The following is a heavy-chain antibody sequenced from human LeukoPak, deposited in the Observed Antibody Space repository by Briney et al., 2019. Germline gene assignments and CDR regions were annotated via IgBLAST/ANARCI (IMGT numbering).Heavy chain of an antibody. J-gene: IGHJ4*02. Sequence: LSLTCAVYGGSFSGYYWSWIRQAPGKGLEWVSYISSSGSTIYYADSVKGRFTISRDNAKNSLYLQMNSLRAEDTAVYYCARSSGWPNDYWGQGTLVTVSS. CDR3: ARSSGWPNDY. CDR1: GGSFSGYY. D-gene: IGHD6-19*01. V-gene: IGHV3-11*01. CDR2: ISSSGSTI.